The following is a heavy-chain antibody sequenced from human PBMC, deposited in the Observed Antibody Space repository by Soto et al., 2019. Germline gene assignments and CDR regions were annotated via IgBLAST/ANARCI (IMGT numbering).Heavy chain of an antibody. J-gene: IGHJ4*02. CDR3: ARWNEGLDY. CDR2: INYSGST. D-gene: IGHD1-1*01. V-gene: IGHV4-59*01. CDR1: GGAISSYY. Sequence: SETLSLTCTVSGGAISSYYWSWIRQSPGERLGWIGYINYSGSTNYNPSLKSRVTISLDRPNNQFSLSLTSVTAADTAVYYCARWNEGLDYWGQGMLVTVSS.